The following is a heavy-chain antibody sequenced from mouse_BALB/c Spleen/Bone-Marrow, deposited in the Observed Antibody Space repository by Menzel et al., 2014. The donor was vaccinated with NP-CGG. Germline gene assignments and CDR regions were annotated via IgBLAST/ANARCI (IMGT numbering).Heavy chain of an antibody. Sequence: EVQRVESGGGLVQPGGSMKLSCVASGFTFSNYWMNWVRQSPEKGLEWVAEIRLKSNNYATHYAESVKGRFTISRDDSKGSVYLQMNNLRPEDTGIYYCTRSLRLFDYWGQGTTLTVSS. CDR3: TRSLRLFDY. D-gene: IGHD1-1*01. CDR1: GFTFSNYW. CDR2: IRLKSNNYAT. V-gene: IGHV6-6*02. J-gene: IGHJ2*01.